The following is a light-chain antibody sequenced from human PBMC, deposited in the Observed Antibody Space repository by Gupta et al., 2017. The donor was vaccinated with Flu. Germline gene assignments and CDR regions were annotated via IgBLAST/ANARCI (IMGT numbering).Light chain of an antibody. J-gene: IGKJ4*01. V-gene: IGKV3-15*01. CDR3: QQYNNWPRT. CDR2: GAS. Sequence: EIVMTQSPATLSVSPGERATLSCRASQSVSSNLAWYQQKPGQAPRLLIYGASSRATGIPARFSCSWSGTEFTLTISSPQSEDFAVYYCQQYNNWPRTFGGGTXVEIK. CDR1: QSVSSN.